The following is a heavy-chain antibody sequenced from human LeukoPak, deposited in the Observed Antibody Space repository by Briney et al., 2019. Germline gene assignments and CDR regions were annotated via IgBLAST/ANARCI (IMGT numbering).Heavy chain of an antibody. D-gene: IGHD1-1*01. J-gene: IGHJ4*02. V-gene: IGHV4-59*08. Sequence: PETLSHTSAVPGGSISAYFWSWIRHPPGKGLGRSGYIYYSGSTNYNTSLKSRVTLSLDTSKHQFSLNLSSVTAEPTTMYYFARQGGANSFDYWGQGILVTVSS. CDR1: GGSISAYF. CDR2: IYYSGST. CDR3: ARQGGANSFDY.